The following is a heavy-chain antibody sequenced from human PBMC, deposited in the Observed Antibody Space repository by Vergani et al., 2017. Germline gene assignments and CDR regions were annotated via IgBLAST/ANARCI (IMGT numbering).Heavy chain of an antibody. CDR1: GGSFSGYY. Sequence: QVQLQQWGAGLLKPSETLSLTCAVYGGSFSGYYWSWIRQPPGKGLEWIGEINHSGSTNYNPSLKSRVTISVDTSKNQFSLKLSSVTAADTAVYYCARGPSLHYYYMDVRGKGTTVTVSS. CDR3: ARGPSLHYYYMDV. J-gene: IGHJ6*03. V-gene: IGHV4-34*01. CDR2: INHSGST.